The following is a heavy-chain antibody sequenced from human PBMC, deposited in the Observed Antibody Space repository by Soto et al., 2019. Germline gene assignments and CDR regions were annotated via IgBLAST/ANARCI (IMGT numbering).Heavy chain of an antibody. CDR2: IIPILNSP. CDR1: GGTFGSYA. Sequence: QVQLVQSGAEVKKPGSSVKVSCKASGGTFGSYAITWVRRAPGQVLEWLGGIIPILNSPAYAQKFQDRVVITADEITNTAYMELNSLRFDDTAVYYCAREAPYCTSATWPKFYDMDVWGQGTTVTVAS. D-gene: IGHD2-2*01. CDR3: AREAPYCTSATWPKFYDMDV. V-gene: IGHV1-69*01. J-gene: IGHJ6*02.